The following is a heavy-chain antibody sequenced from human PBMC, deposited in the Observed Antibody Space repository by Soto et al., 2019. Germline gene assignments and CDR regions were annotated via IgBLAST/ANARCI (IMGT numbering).Heavy chain of an antibody. J-gene: IGHJ3*01. Sequence: VGSLRLSCAASGFSFSSYTMNWVRQAPGKGLEWVSSLSSTSAYIYYADSVRGRFTISRDNAKNSLYLQMNNLRAEDSAVYYCAREPNALDFWGQGTMVTVSS. CDR2: LSSTSAYI. V-gene: IGHV3-21*06. CDR3: AREPNALDF. CDR1: GFSFSSYT.